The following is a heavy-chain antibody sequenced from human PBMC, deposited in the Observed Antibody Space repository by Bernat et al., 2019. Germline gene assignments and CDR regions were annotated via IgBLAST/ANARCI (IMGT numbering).Heavy chain of an antibody. J-gene: IGHJ4*02. CDR2: IYYIEST. Sequence: QVQMQESGPGLVKPSQTLSLTCTVSGGSVGGGDFYWTWLRQQPGKGLEWIGSIYYIESTVYNPSLKSRVSISKDTPRNQFSLNLASVTAADTAVYYCARAPSYDITTGPTHFFDSWGQGTLVTISS. CDR3: ARAPSYDITTGPTHFFDS. CDR1: GGSVGGGDFY. D-gene: IGHD3-9*01. V-gene: IGHV4-31*03.